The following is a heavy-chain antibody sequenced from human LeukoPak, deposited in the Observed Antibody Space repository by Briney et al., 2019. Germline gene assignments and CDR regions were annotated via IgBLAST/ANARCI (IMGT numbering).Heavy chain of an antibody. J-gene: IGHJ4*02. Sequence: GGSLRLSCTASGFTFGDNAMSWFRQAPGKGLEWVSFIRGKVYGGTTEYAASVKGRFTISRADSKSIAYLQMNSLKIEDTAVYYCTRGPWGDYWGQGTLVTVSS. CDR2: IRGKVYGGTT. V-gene: IGHV3-49*03. CDR1: GFTFGDNA. D-gene: IGHD7-27*01. CDR3: TRGPWGDY.